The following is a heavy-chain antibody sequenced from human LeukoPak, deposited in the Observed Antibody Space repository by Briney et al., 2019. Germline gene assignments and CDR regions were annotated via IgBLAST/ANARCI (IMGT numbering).Heavy chain of an antibody. V-gene: IGHV3-9*01. D-gene: IGHD6-13*01. CDR1: GFTFDDYA. J-gene: IGHJ4*02. CDR2: ISWNSGSI. Sequence: GGSLRLSCAASGFTFDDYAMHWVRQAPGKGLEWVSGISWNSGSIGYADSVKGRFTISRDNAKNSLYLQMNSLRAEDTALYYCAKPYSSSWYSNYFDYWGQGTLVTVSS. CDR3: AKPYSSSWYSNYFDY.